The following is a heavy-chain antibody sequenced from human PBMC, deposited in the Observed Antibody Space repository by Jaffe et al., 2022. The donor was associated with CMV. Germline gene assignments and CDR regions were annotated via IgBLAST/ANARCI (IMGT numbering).Heavy chain of an antibody. V-gene: IGHV3-9*01. J-gene: IGHJ6*02. CDR1: GFTFDDYA. CDR3: AKDTWGGIAVAGTFHYYYYGMDV. D-gene: IGHD6-19*01. CDR2: ISWNSGSI. Sequence: EVQLVESGGGLVQPGRSLRLSCAASGFTFDDYAMHWVRQAPGKGLEWVSGISWNSGSIGYADSVKGRFTISRDNAKNSLYLQMNSLRAEDTALYYCAKDTWGGIAVAGTFHYYYYGMDVWGQGTTVTVSS.